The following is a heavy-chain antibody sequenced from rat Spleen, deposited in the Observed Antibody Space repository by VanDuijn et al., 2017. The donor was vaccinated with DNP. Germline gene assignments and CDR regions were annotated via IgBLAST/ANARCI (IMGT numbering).Heavy chain of an antibody. D-gene: IGHD1-11*01. CDR1: GFIFSNHW. V-gene: IGHV5-31*01. CDR2: ISSTGDNT. Sequence: EVQLVESGGGLVQPGRSLKLSCLASGFIFSNHWMTWIRQAPGKGLEWVASISSTGDNTYYSDSVKGRFSLSRDNAKSTLYLQVNSLRSEDTATYFCVKDLRGGSAFDYWGQGVMVTVSS. J-gene: IGHJ2*01. CDR3: VKDLRGGSAFDY.